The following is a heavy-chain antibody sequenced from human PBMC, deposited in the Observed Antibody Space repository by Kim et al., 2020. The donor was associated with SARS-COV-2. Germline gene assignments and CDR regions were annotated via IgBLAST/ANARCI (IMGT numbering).Heavy chain of an antibody. CDR1: GFTFSSYG. Sequence: GGSLRLSCAASGFTFSSYGMHWVRQAPGKGLEWVAVISYDGSNKYYADSVKGRFTISRDNSKNTLYLQMNSLRAENTAVYYGAKEELLNVAGSYRAGPRGGGCFDYSGQGTPVTLSS. CDR3: AKEELLNVAGSYRAGPRGGGCFDY. V-gene: IGHV3-30*18. J-gene: IGHJ4*02. CDR2: ISYDGSNK. D-gene: IGHD3-10*01.